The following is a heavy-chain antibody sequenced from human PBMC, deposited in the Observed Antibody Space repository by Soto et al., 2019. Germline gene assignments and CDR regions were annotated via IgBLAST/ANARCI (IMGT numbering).Heavy chain of an antibody. CDR1: GFTFSSYA. J-gene: IGHJ4*02. CDR3: VKGPPYSDILTGPFDY. V-gene: IGHV3-64D*06. D-gene: IGHD3-9*01. Sequence: GGSLRLSCSASGFTFSSYAMHWVRQAPGKGLEYVSAISSNGGSTYYADSVKGRFTISRDNSKNTLYLQMSSLRAEDTAVYYCVKGPPYSDILTGPFDYWGQGTLVTVSS. CDR2: ISSNGGST.